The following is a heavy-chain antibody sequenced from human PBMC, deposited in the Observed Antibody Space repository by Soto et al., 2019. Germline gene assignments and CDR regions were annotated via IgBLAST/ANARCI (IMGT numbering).Heavy chain of an antibody. CDR1: GYSFTSYW. Sequence: GESLKISCKGSGYSFTSYWLGWVRQMPGKGLEWMGIIYPGDSDTRYSPSFQGQVTISADRSISTAYLQWSSLKASDTAMYYCAIQTSGIAAAGAGYYYYYGMDVWGQGTTVTVSS. J-gene: IGHJ6*02. CDR2: IYPGDSDT. D-gene: IGHD6-13*01. CDR3: AIQTSGIAAAGAGYYYYYGMDV. V-gene: IGHV5-51*01.